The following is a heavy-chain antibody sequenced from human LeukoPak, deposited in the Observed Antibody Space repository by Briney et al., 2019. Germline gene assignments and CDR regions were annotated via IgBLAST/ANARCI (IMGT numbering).Heavy chain of an antibody. V-gene: IGHV1-69*13. D-gene: IGHD3-22*01. CDR1: GGTFSSYA. CDR2: IIPIFGTA. Sequence: ASVKVSCKASGGTFSSYAISWVRQAPGQGLEWMGGIIPIFGTANYAQKFQGRVTITADESTSTAYMELSSLRSEDTAVYYCARELPYDSSGYYYGGDYWGQGTLVTVSS. J-gene: IGHJ4*02. CDR3: ARELPYDSSGYYYGGDY.